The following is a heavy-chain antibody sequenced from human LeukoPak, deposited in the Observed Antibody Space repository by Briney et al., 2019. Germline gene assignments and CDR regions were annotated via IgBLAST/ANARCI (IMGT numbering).Heavy chain of an antibody. J-gene: IGHJ6*02. CDR2: INHSGST. Sequence: SETLSLTCAVYGGSFSGYYWSWIRQPPGKGLEWIGEINHSGSTNYIPSLKSRVTISVDTSKSQFSLKLSSVTAADTAVYYCARHDYRGINDGMDVWGQGTTVIVSS. D-gene: IGHD3-16*02. CDR1: GGSFSGYY. CDR3: ARHDYRGINDGMDV. V-gene: IGHV4-34*01.